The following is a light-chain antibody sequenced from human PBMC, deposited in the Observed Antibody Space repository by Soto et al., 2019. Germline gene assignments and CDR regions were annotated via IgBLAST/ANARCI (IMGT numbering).Light chain of an antibody. V-gene: IGKV3-20*01. J-gene: IGKJ1*01. Sequence: EIVLTQSPGTLSLSPGERATLSCRASQSVSNNYLAWYQQKPGQAPRLLIYGASTRATGIPDRFSGSGSGTDFTLTISRLEPEEAAVYYCQKYGSSPTWTFGQGTKVDIK. CDR1: QSVSNNY. CDR3: QKYGSSPTWT. CDR2: GAS.